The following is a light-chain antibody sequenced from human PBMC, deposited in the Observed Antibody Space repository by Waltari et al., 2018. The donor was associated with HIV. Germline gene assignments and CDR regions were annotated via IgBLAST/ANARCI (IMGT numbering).Light chain of an antibody. J-gene: IGLJ1*01. CDR2: DDR. CDR3: QVWDSSSDHYV. V-gene: IGLV3-21*02. CDR1: NIGSKS. Sequence: SYVLTQPPSVSVAPGQMARITCGGNNIGSKSVHWYQQKPGQAPVLVVYDDRDRPSGIPERFSGSNSGNRATLTISRVEAGDEADYYCQVWDSSSDHYVFGTGTKVTVL.